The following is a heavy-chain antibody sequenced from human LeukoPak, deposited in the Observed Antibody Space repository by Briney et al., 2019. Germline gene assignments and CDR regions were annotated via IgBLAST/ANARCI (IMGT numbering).Heavy chain of an antibody. J-gene: IGHJ4*02. CDR1: GGSFSGYY. V-gene: IGHV4-34*01. CDR3: ARLSYIGVGAPNDY. D-gene: IGHD1-26*01. CDR2: INHSGST. Sequence: SETLSLTCAVYGGSFSGYYWSWIRQPPGKGLEWIGEINHSGSTNYNPSLKSRVTISVDTSKNQFSLKLSSVTAADTAVYYCARLSYIGVGAPNDYWGQGTLVTVSS.